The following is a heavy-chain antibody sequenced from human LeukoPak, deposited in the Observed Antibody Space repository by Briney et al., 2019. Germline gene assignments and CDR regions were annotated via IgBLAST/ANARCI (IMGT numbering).Heavy chain of an antibody. CDR2: IYYSGST. V-gene: IGHV4-59*08. D-gene: IGHD1-26*01. Sequence: SETLSLTCTVSGGSISSYYWSWIRQPPGKGLEWIGYIYYSGSTNYNPSLKSRVTISVDTSKNQFSLKLSSVTAADTAVYYCARCRVGAYYFDYWGQGTLVTVSS. J-gene: IGHJ4*02. CDR3: ARCRVGAYYFDY. CDR1: GGSISSYY.